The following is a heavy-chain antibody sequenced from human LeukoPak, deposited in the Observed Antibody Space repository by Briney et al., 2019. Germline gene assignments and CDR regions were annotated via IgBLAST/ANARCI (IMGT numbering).Heavy chain of an antibody. V-gene: IGHV4-59*01. D-gene: IGHD5-18*01. CDR2: IYYSGST. Sequence: PSETLSLTCTVSGGSISSYYWSWLRQPPGKALEWIGYIYYSGSTNYNPALKSRVSISVDTSKNQFSLKLSSVTAADTAVYYCAGYVDTAMVTPYWFDPWGQGSLVTVSS. J-gene: IGHJ5*02. CDR3: AGYVDTAMVTPYWFDP. CDR1: GGSISSYY.